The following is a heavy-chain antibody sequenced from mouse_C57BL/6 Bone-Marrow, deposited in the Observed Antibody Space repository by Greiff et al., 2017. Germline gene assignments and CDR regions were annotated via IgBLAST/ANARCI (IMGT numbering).Heavy chain of an antibody. CDR1: GYTFTSYW. J-gene: IGHJ4*01. CDR3: FTTVVARGGYYAMDY. D-gene: IGHD1-1*01. CDR2: IHPNSGST. Sequence: VQLQQPGAELVKPGASVKLSCKASGYTFTSYWMHWVKQRPGQGLEWIGMIHPNSGSTNYNEKFKSKATLTVDKSSSTAYMQLSSLTSEDSAVYYSFTTVVARGGYYAMDYWGQGTSVTVSS. V-gene: IGHV1-64*01.